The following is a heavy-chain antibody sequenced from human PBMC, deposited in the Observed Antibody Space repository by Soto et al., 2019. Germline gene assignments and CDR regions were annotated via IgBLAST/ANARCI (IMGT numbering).Heavy chain of an antibody. CDR3: ASGLLWLGESRVDV. CDR1: GFTFRSYS. CDR2: ISSSSSTI. J-gene: IGHJ6*02. Sequence: GGSLRLSCAASGFTFRSYSMNWVRQAPGKGLEWVSYISSSSSTIYHAASVKGRFTIYRDNAQNSLYLKMNSLRDEETAVYYCASGLLWLGESRVDVWRQGTKVTVS. D-gene: IGHD3-10*01. V-gene: IGHV3-48*02.